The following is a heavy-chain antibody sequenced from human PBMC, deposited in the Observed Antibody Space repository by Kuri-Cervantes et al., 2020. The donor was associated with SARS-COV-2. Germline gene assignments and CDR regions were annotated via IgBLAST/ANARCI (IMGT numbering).Heavy chain of an antibody. J-gene: IGHJ3*02. CDR1: GFTFSSYG. V-gene: IGHV3-33*06. CDR3: AKDCSSTSCDDAFDI. CDR2: IWYDGSNK. D-gene: IGHD2-2*01. Sequence: GESLKISCAASGFTFSSYGMHWVRQAPGKGLEWVAVIWYDGSNKYYADSVKGRFTISRDNSKNTLYLQMNSLRAKDTAVYYCAKDCSSTSCDDAFDIWGQGTMVTVSS.